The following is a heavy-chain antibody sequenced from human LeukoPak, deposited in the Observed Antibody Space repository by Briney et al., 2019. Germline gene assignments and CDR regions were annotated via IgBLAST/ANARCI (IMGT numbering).Heavy chain of an antibody. D-gene: IGHD2-2*01. Sequence: PGGSLRLSCAASGFTFSSYWMHWVRQAPGKGLEWVSSISSSSSYIYYADSVKGRFTISRDNAKNSLYLQMNSLRAEDTAVYYCASQGYCSSTSCYGPDVTFDYWGQGTLVTVSS. CDR1: GFTFSSYW. J-gene: IGHJ4*02. CDR3: ASQGYCSSTSCYGPDVTFDY. CDR2: ISSSSSYI. V-gene: IGHV3-21*01.